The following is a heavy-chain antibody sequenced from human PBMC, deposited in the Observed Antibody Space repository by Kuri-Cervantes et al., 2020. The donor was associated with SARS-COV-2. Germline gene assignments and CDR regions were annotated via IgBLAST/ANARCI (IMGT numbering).Heavy chain of an antibody. CDR2: ISDDGTNI. CDR3: ARGQGGGYYHAFDI. J-gene: IGHJ3*02. Sequence: GGSLRLSCAASGFTFRGSWMHWVRQVPGGGLVWLSRISDDGTNIIYADSVRGRFTISRDNSKNTLYLQMNSLRAEDTAVYYCARGQGGGYYHAFDIWGQGTMVTVSS. CDR1: GFTFRGSW. D-gene: IGHD3-22*01. V-gene: IGHV3-74*01.